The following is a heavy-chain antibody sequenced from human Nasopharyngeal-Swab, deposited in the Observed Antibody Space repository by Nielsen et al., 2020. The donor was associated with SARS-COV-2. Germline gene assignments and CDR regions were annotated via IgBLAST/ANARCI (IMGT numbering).Heavy chain of an antibody. CDR1: GFTFSSYG. CDR2: IGTAGDT. V-gene: IGHV3-13*04. J-gene: IGHJ6*02. CDR3: ARDLYSSGGKYYYYGMDV. D-gene: IGHD6-19*01. Sequence: GGSLRLSCAASGFTFSSYGMHWVRQATGKGLEWVSAIGTAGDTYYPGSVKGRFTISRENAKNSLYLQMNSLRAGDTAVYYCARDLYSSGGKYYYYGMDVWGQGTTVTVSS.